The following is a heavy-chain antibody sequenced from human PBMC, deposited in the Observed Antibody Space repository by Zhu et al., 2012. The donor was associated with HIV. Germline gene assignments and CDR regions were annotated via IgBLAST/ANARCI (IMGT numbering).Heavy chain of an antibody. D-gene: IGHD2-21*01. V-gene: IGHV4-38-2*01. CDR3: VRTGDDNHHASFDI. Sequence: QVQVQGSGPGLVKPSETLSLTCDVSGSSINTANYWGWIRPPPGKGLEWIANIYRSGATYYNPSLRSRATISMDRSRNLFFLTLNSVTAADTAIYFCVRTGDDNHHASFDIWDQGTLVTVSS. CDR1: GSSINTANY. CDR2: IYRSGAT. J-gene: IGHJ4*01.